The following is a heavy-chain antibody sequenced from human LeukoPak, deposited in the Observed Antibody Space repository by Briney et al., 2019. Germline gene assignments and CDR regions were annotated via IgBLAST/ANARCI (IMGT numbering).Heavy chain of an antibody. Sequence: PSGTLSLTCTVSGGSISSYYWSWIRQPPGKGLEWIGYIYYSGSTNYNPSLKSRVTISVDTSKNQFSLKLSSVTAADTAVYYCARGPEYNWNDWTLDYWGQGTLVTVSS. CDR3: ARGPEYNWNDWTLDY. CDR2: IYYSGST. CDR1: GGSISSYY. V-gene: IGHV4-59*01. D-gene: IGHD1-20*01. J-gene: IGHJ4*02.